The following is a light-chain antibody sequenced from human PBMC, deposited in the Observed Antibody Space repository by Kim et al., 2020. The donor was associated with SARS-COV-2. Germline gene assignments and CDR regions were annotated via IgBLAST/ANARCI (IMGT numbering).Light chain of an antibody. V-gene: IGLV3-27*01. J-gene: IGLJ3*02. CDR3: YSAADKNWV. CDR1: VLAKKY. CDR2: KDS. Sequence: SYELTQPSSVSVSPGQTARITCSGDVLAKKYARWFQQKPGQAPALVMYKDSDRPSGIPERFSGSSSGTTVTLTISGTQVEDEADYYCYSAADKNWV.